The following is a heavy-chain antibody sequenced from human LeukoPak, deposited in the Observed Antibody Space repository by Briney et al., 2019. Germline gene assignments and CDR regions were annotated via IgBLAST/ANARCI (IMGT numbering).Heavy chain of an antibody. CDR2: IYSTGSN. CDR3: ARVYSSGSNWFDP. CDR1: GGSISSFY. D-gene: IGHD6-19*01. J-gene: IGHJ5*02. Sequence: PSETLSLTCTVSGGSISSFYWSWIRQPAGKGLEWIGRIYSTGSNNNNPSLESRVTMSVDPSNNQFSLKLSSVTAADTAVYFCARVYSSGSNWFDPWGQGTLVTVSS. V-gene: IGHV4-4*07.